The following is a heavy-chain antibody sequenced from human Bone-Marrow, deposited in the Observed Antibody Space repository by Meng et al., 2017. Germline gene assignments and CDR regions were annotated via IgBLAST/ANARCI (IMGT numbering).Heavy chain of an antibody. CDR1: GGSISSYY. CDR2: IYYSGST. D-gene: IGHD3-10*01. V-gene: IGHV4-59*01. J-gene: IGHJ6*02. CDR3: AGQRILWFGELLLLPYGMDV. Sequence: GSLRLSCTVPGGSISSYYWSWIRQPPGKGLEWIGYIYYSGSTNYNPSLKSRVTISVDTSKNQFSLKLSSVTAADTAVYYCAGQRILWFGELLLLPYGMDVWGQGTTVTVSS.